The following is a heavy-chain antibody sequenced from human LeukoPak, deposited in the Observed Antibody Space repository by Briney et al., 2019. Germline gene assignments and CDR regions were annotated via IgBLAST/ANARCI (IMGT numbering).Heavy chain of an antibody. D-gene: IGHD3-10*01. CDR2: IKQDGSEK. V-gene: IGHV3-7*01. Sequence: PGGSLRLSCAASGFTFSSYWMSWVRQAPGKGLEWVANIKQDGSEKYYVDSVKGRFTISRDNAKNSLYLQMNSLRPEETAVYYCARDYYCSGNYYNLQLAWGQGTLVTVSS. J-gene: IGHJ5*02. CDR1: GFTFSSYW. CDR3: ARDYYCSGNYYNLQLA.